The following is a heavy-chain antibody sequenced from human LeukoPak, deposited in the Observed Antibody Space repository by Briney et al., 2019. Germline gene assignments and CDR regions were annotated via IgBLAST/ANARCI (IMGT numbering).Heavy chain of an antibody. D-gene: IGHD6-6*01. CDR1: GFTFSSYG. J-gene: IGHJ4*02. CDR2: MWFDGSNI. Sequence: GRSLRLSCAASGFTFSSYGMHWVRQAPAKGLEWVAVMWFDGSNIYYADSVKGRFTISRDNSRNTLYLQMNSLRAEDTAVYYCARDYSSSWLRFFDYWGQGTLVTVSS. CDR3: ARDYSSSWLRFFDY. V-gene: IGHV3-33*01.